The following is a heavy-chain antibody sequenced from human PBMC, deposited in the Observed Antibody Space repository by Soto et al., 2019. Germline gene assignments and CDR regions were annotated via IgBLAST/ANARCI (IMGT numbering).Heavy chain of an antibody. D-gene: IGHD2-2*01. CDR2: IYYSGST. CDR1: GGSISSGGYY. V-gene: IGHV4-31*03. CDR3: ARDCSSTSCYYYYYGMDV. J-gene: IGHJ6*02. Sequence: SETLSLTCTVSGGSISSGGYYWSWIRQDPGKGLEWIGYIYYSGSTYYNPSLKSRVTISVDTSKNQFSLKLSSVTAADTAVYYCARDCSSTSCYYYYYGMDVWGQGTTVTVSS.